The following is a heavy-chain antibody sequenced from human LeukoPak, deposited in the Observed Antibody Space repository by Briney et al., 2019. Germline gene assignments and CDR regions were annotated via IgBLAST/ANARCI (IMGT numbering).Heavy chain of an antibody. Sequence: SETLSLTCTVTGGSISSYYWSWIRQPPGKGLEWIGCIYYIGSTNHNPSLKSRVTISVDTSKNQSSLKLSSVTAADTAVYYCARHGGAYGFDYWGQGTLVTVSS. V-gene: IGHV4-59*08. CDR2: IYYIGST. CDR3: ARHGGAYGFDY. CDR1: GGSISSYY. J-gene: IGHJ4*02. D-gene: IGHD4-17*01.